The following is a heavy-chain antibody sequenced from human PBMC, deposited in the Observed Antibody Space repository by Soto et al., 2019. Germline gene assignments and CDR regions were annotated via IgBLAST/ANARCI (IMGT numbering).Heavy chain of an antibody. V-gene: IGHV4-59*01. CDR3: ARDQNGSPHFDY. J-gene: IGHJ4*02. D-gene: IGHD1-26*01. CDR1: GASISSYY. CDR2: IFHSGST. Sequence: SETLSLTCTVSGASISSYYWSWIRQPPGKGLEWVGFIFHSGSTNCNPSLKSRVTFSVDTSRNQFSLKLTSVTAADTAVYYCARDQNGSPHFDYWGQGILVTVSS.